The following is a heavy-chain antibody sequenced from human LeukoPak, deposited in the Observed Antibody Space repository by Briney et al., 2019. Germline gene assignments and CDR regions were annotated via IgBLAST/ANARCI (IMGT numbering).Heavy chain of an antibody. CDR3: ARDNGDYPYYFDF. CDR2: IYHSGST. D-gene: IGHD4-17*01. CDR1: GGSISSGIYS. V-gene: IGHV4-30-2*01. Sequence: SETLSFTSAVSGGSISSGIYSWNWIRQPPGKGLEWIGYIYHSGSTYYNPSLKSRVTILVDRSKNQFSLKLSSVAAADTAVYYCARDNGDYPYYFDFWGQGTLVTVSS. J-gene: IGHJ4*02.